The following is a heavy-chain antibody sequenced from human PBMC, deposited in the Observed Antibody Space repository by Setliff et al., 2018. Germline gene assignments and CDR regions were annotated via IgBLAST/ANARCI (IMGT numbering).Heavy chain of an antibody. V-gene: IGHV1-2*02. J-gene: IGHJ4*02. Sequence: ASVKVSCKASGYTFTGYYMHWVRQAPGQGLEWMGWINPNSGGTNYAQKLQGRVTITRDTSNSTDYMDLSRLTSDDTAVYYCAREVLSTVVAWDYWGQGTLVTVSS. D-gene: IGHD4-17*01. CDR2: INPNSGGT. CDR3: AREVLSTVVAWDY. CDR1: GYTFTGYY.